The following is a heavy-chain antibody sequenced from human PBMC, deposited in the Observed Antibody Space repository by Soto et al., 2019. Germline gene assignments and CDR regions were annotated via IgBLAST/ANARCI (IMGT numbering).Heavy chain of an antibody. Sequence: QVQLVQSGAEVKKPGASVKVSCKASGYTFTSYGISWVRQAPGQGLEWMGWISAYNGNTNYAQKLQGRVTMTTDTSTSTAYMELRSRRSDDTAVYYCARVIVEDFVVVTGGYYYGMDVWGQGTTVTVSS. CDR2: ISAYNGNT. CDR3: ARVIVEDFVVVTGGYYYGMDV. D-gene: IGHD2-21*02. V-gene: IGHV1-18*01. CDR1: GYTFTSYG. J-gene: IGHJ6*02.